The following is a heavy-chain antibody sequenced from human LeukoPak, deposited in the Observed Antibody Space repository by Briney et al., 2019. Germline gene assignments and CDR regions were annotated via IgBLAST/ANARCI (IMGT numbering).Heavy chain of an antibody. D-gene: IGHD6-13*01. J-gene: IGHJ4*02. CDR3: AKGEYSSSWSYFDY. Sequence: GRSLRLSCAASGFTFSSYGMHWVRQAPGKGLEWVAVISYDGSNKYYADSVKGRFTISRDNSKNTLYLQMNSLRAEDTAVYYCAKGEYSSSWSYFDYWGQGTLVTVSS. CDR1: GFTFSSYG. CDR2: ISYDGSNK. V-gene: IGHV3-30*18.